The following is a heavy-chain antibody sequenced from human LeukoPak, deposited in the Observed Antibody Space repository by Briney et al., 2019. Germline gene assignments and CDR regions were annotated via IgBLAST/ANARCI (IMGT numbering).Heavy chain of an antibody. CDR1: GFTFSSYA. Sequence: GGSLRLSCAASGFTFSSYAMSWVRQAPGKGLEWVSAIIGRGGSTYYAATGKGPFTISRDNSKNTLYLQMNSLRAEATAVYYCANFGTRRTYWGQGTLVTVSS. CDR3: ANFGTRRTY. CDR2: IIGRGGST. V-gene: IGHV3-23*01. J-gene: IGHJ4*02. D-gene: IGHD3-10*01.